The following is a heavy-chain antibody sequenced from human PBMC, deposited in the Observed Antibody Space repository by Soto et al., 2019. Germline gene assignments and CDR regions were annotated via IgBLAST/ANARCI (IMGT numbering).Heavy chain of an antibody. D-gene: IGHD2-15*01. J-gene: IGHJ3*02. CDR1: GFSLNTRAVG. Sequence: QITLKESGPTLVKPTQTLTLTCTFSGFSLNTRAVGVGWIRQPPGKALEWLALINWNDDERYSPSLKDRLTITKDTSRNHVDLTMTNVDPVDTATYYCAHRHDLGGFDIWGQGTTVTVSS. CDR3: AHRHDLGGFDI. V-gene: IGHV2-5*01. CDR2: INWNDDE.